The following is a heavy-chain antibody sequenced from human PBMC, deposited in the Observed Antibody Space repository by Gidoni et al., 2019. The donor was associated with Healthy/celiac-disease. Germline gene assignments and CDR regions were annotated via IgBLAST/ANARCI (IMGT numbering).Heavy chain of an antibody. D-gene: IGHD6-13*01. CDR3: ARHKRPAQVYSSPNYFDY. CDR2: IYYSGST. CDR1: GGSISSSSYY. Sequence: QLQLQESGPGLVKPSETLSLTCTVSGGSISSSSYYWGWIRQPPGKGLEWIGSIYYSGSTYYNPSLKSRVTISVDTSKNQFSLKLSSVTAADTAVYYCARHKRPAQVYSSPNYFDYWGQGTLVTVSS. J-gene: IGHJ4*02. V-gene: IGHV4-39*01.